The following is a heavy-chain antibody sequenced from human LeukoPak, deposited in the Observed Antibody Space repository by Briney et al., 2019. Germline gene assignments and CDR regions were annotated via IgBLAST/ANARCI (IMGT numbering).Heavy chain of an antibody. CDR2: ISSSSSYI. D-gene: IGHD6-19*01. Sequence: GGSLRLSCAASGFTFSSYNMNWVRQAPGKGLEWVSSISSSSSYIYYADSVKGRFTISRDNAKNSLYLQMNSLRAEDTAVYYCARVVISPRWEWLVRGAFDIWGQGTMVTVSS. J-gene: IGHJ3*02. CDR1: GFTFSSYN. V-gene: IGHV3-21*01. CDR3: ARVVISPRWEWLVRGAFDI.